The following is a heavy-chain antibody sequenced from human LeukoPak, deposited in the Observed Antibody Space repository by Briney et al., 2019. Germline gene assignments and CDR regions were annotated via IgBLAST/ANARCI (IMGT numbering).Heavy chain of an antibody. J-gene: IGHJ3*02. Sequence: TPSETLSLTCAVYGGSFSGYYWSWIRQPPGKGLEWIGEINHSGSTNYNPSLKSRVTISVDTSKNQFSLKLSSVTAADTAVYYCARSRNSVGLGLFDIWGQGTMVTVSS. D-gene: IGHD3-16*01. CDR1: GGSFSGYY. CDR3: ARSRNSVGLGLFDI. CDR2: INHSGST. V-gene: IGHV4-34*01.